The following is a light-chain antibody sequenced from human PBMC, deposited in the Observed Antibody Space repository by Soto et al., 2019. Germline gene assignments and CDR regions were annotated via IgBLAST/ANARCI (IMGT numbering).Light chain of an antibody. CDR1: SRDVGGYNY. CDR2: EVS. CDR3: FSYTSSGTYV. V-gene: IGLV2-14*01. Sequence: QSVLTQPASVSGSPGQSITISCTGTSRDVGGYNYVCWYQQHPGKAPKLMIYEVSNRPSGVSNRFSGSKSGNTASLTISGLHAEDETDYYCFSYTSSGTYVFGTGTKVTVL. J-gene: IGLJ1*01.